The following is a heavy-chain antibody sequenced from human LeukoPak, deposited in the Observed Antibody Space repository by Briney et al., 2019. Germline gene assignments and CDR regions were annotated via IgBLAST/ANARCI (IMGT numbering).Heavy chain of an antibody. CDR3: AASGYAYYYGMDV. V-gene: IGHV1-58*02. Sequence: GASVKVSCKASGFTFTSSAMQWVRQARGQRLEWTGWIVVGSGNTNYAQKFQERVTITRDMSTSTAYMELSSLRSEDTAVYYCAASGYAYYYGMDVWGQGTTVTVSS. CDR1: GFTFTSSA. J-gene: IGHJ6*02. D-gene: IGHD3-9*01. CDR2: IVVGSGNT.